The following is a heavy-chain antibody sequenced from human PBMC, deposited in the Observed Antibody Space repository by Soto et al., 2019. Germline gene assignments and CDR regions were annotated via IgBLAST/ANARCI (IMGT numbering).Heavy chain of an antibody. CDR1: GITFSSYA. D-gene: IGHD2-15*01. V-gene: IGHV3-23*01. J-gene: IGHJ4*02. CDR2: ISGGGEFT. Sequence: GGSLRLSCAASGITFSSYAMTWVRQAPGKGLEWVSSISGGGEFTSYADSVKGRFTISRDNSKSTVYLQMDSLRAEDTALYYCARDLVGIFYFDIIAYWGKGALVTVPS. CDR3: ARDLVGIFYFDIIAY.